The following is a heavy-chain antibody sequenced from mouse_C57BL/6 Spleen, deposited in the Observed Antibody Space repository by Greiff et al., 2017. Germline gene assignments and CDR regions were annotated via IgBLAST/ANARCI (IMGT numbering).Heavy chain of an antibody. CDR2: ILPGSGST. D-gene: IGHD1-1*01. V-gene: IGHV1-9*01. J-gene: IGHJ2*01. Sequence: VQLQQSGAELMKPGASVKISCKATGYTFTGYWIEWVKQSPGHGLEWIGEILPGSGSTNYNEKFKGKATFTADTSSNTAYIQSSNQTTEDSAIYACARIYFYGISGDYWGQATTLTDAS. CDR3: ARIYFYGISGDY. CDR1: GYTFTGYW.